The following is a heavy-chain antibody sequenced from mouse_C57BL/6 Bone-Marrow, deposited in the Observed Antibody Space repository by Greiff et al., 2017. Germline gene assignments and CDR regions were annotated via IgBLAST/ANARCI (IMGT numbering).Heavy chain of an antibody. CDR3: ARDGSSYWYFDV. Sequence: QVQLQQPGAELVKPGASVKMSCKASGYTFTSYWITWVKQRPGQGLEWIGDIYPGSGSTNYNEKFKSKATLTVDTSSSTAYMQLSSQTSEDSAVYYCARDGSSYWYFDVWGTGTTVTVSS. D-gene: IGHD1-1*01. J-gene: IGHJ1*03. CDR2: IYPGSGST. CDR1: GYTFTSYW. V-gene: IGHV1-55*01.